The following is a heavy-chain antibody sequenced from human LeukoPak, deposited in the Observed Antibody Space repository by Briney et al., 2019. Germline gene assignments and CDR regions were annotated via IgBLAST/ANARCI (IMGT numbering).Heavy chain of an antibody. CDR1: GGTFSSYA. CDR3: ARDRSDRGTWYYFYMDV. V-gene: IGHV1-2*02. Sequence: ASVKVSCKASGGTFSSYAISWVRQAPGQGLEWMGWINPNSGGTKYVQKFQGRVTMTRDTSISTAYMELSSLRSDDTAVYYCARDRSDRGTWYYFYMDVWGTGTTVTVSS. J-gene: IGHJ6*03. D-gene: IGHD3-16*01. CDR2: INPNSGGT.